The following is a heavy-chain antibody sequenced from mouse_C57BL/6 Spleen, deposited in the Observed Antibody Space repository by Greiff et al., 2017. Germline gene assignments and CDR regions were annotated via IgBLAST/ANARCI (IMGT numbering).Heavy chain of an antibody. V-gene: IGHV1-15*01. Sequence: QVHVKQSGAELVRPGASVTLSCKASGYTFTDYEMHWVKQTPVHGLEWIGAIDPETGGTAYNQKFKGKAILTADKSSSTAYMELRSLTSEDSAVYYCTREGWVYWGQGTTLTVSS. J-gene: IGHJ2*01. D-gene: IGHD3-3*01. CDR3: TREGWVY. CDR1: GYTFTDYE. CDR2: IDPETGGT.